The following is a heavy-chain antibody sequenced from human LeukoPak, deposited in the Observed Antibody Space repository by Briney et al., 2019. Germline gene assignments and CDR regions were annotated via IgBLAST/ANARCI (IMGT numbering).Heavy chain of an antibody. CDR2: IYHSGST. D-gene: IGHD2-2*01. CDR1: GGSISSGGYY. V-gene: IGHV4-30-2*01. Sequence: SETLSLTCTVSGGSISSGGYYWSWIRQPPGKGLEWIGYIYHSGSTYYNPSLKSRVTISVDRSKNQFSLKLSSVTAADTAVYYCARDHLHSRTSAYDVWGQGTTVTVSS. CDR3: ARDHLHSRTSAYDV. J-gene: IGHJ6*02.